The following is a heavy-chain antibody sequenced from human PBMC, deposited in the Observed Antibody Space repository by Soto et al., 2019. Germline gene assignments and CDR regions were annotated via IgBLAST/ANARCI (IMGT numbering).Heavy chain of an antibody. J-gene: IGHJ6*02. CDR2: ISGSGGST. D-gene: IGHD6-19*01. CDR3: AEGQVAGTHYYYGMDV. V-gene: IGHV3-23*01. CDR1: GFTFSSYA. Sequence: EVQLLESGGGLVQPGGSLRLSCAASGFTFSSYAMSWVRQAPGKGLEWVSPISGSGGSTYYADSVKGRFTISRDNTKNTLYLQMNSLSAEDTAVYYCAEGQVAGTHYYYGMDVWGQGTTVTVSS.